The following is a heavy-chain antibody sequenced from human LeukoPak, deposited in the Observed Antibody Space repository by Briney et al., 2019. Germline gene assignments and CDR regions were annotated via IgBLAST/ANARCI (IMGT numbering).Heavy chain of an antibody. Sequence: GGSLRLSCAASGFTFSSYAMSWVRQAPGKGLEWVSAISGSGGSTYYADSVKGRFTISRDNSKNTLYLQMNSLRAEDTAVYYCAKEGSCYGDWCYYFDYWGQGTLVTVSS. CDR3: AKEGSCYGDWCYYFDY. CDR1: GFTFSSYA. CDR2: ISGSGGST. V-gene: IGHV3-23*01. J-gene: IGHJ4*02. D-gene: IGHD4-17*01.